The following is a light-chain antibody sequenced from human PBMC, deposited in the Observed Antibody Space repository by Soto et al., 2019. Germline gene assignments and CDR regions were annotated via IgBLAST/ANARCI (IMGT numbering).Light chain of an antibody. V-gene: IGKV1D-13*01. CDR2: DAS. Sequence: IQLTQSPSSLSASVGDRVTITCRAGQDISSALAWYQHKPGKAPKLLLYDASNLDAGVPSSFSGCGSVPDFSISISSRVPEDFATYYCQQFNHFPLTFGGGTKVQFK. CDR3: QQFNHFPLT. J-gene: IGKJ4*02. CDR1: QDISSA.